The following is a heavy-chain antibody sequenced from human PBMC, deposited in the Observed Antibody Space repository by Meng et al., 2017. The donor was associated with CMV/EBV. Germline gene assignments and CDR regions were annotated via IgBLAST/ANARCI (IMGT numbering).Heavy chain of an antibody. J-gene: IGHJ4*02. CDR2: IWYDGSNK. D-gene: IGHD3-16*01. V-gene: IGHV3-33*01. CDR1: GFTFSSYG. CDR3: ARGGPYYFDY. Sequence: GESLKISCAASGFTFSSYGMHWVRQAPGKGLEWVAVIWYDGSNKYYADSVKGRFTISRDNSKNTLYLQMNSLRAEDTAVYYCARGGPYYFDYWGQGTLVTVSS.